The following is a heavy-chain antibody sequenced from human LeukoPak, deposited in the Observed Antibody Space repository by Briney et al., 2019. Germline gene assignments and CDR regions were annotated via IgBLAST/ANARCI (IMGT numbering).Heavy chain of an antibody. J-gene: IGHJ4*02. CDR3: AKSYFDYSTYYSYYFNL. CDR2: VYTSGST. Sequence: WETLSLTCTVSGGSISGGYWSWIRQPPGRGLEWIGYVYTSGSTNYNPSLKSRVTISVDTSKSQFALKLSSVTAADTAVYYCAKSYFDYSTYYSYYFNLWGQRALVTVSS. CDR1: GGSISGGY. D-gene: IGHD4-11*01. V-gene: IGHV4-4*09.